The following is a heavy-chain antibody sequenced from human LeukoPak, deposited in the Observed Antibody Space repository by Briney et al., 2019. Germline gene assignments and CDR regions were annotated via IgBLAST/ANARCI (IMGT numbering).Heavy chain of an antibody. V-gene: IGHV4-34*01. D-gene: IGHD3-22*01. CDR3: ARGGYYDSSRFDP. CDR1: GGSFSGYY. CDR2: INHSGST. Sequence: TSSETLSLTCAVYGGSFSGYYWSWIRQPPGKGLEWIGEINHSGSTYYNPSLKSRVTISVDTSKNQFSLKLSSVTAADTAVYYCARGGYYDSSRFDPWGQGTLVTVSS. J-gene: IGHJ5*02.